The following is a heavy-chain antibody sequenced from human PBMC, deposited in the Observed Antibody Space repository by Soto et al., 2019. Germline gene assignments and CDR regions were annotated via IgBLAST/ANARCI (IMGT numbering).Heavy chain of an antibody. CDR3: ARASSAYSDSRDSG. V-gene: IGHV1-46*01. CDR2: INPSGGST. J-gene: IGHJ4*02. D-gene: IGHD3-22*01. Sequence: GASVKVSCKASGYTFTSYYMHWVRQAPGQGLEWMGIINPSGGSTSYAQKFQGRFTISKDNTKNSLYLQMNSLRTEDTAIYYCARASSAYSDSRDSGWGQGTLVTVSS. CDR1: GYTFTSYY.